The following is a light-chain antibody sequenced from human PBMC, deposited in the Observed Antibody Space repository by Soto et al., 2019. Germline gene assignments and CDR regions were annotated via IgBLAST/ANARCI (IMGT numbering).Light chain of an antibody. CDR1: QSVSSSY. CDR2: GAS. CDR3: QYYYNLS. Sequence: PGERVTLSCRASQSVSSSYLTWYQQKPGQAPRLLIYGASTRATGIPARFSGSGSGTDFTLTISSLQPEDFAVYYCQYYYNLSFGGGTKVDIK. J-gene: IGKJ4*01. V-gene: IGKV3D-7*01.